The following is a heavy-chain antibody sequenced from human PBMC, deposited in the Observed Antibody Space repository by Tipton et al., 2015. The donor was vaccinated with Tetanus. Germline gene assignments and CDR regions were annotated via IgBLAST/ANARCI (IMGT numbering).Heavy chain of an antibody. CDR3: ARAGDYDFWSGYYGGIVDY. J-gene: IGHJ4*02. CDR2: IYPGDSDT. D-gene: IGHD3-3*01. Sequence: QLVQSGAEVKKPGESLKISCKGSGYSFTSYWIGWVRQMPGKGLEWMGIIYPGDSDTRYSPSFQGQVTISADKSISTAYLQWSSLKASDTAMYYCARAGDYDFWSGYYGGIVDYWGQGTLVTVSS. CDR1: GYSFTSYW. V-gene: IGHV5-51*01.